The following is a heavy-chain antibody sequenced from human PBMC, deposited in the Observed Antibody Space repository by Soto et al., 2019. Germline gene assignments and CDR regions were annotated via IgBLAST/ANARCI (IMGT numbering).Heavy chain of an antibody. J-gene: IGHJ5*02. CDR2: MNPNSGNT. CDR1: GYTFTSYD. CDR3: ARGFEYSSPLRPTRKLNWFDP. D-gene: IGHD6-6*01. Sequence: ASVKVSCKASGYTFTSYDINWVRQATGQGLEWMGWMNPNSGNTGYAQKFQGRVTMTRNTSISTAYMELSSLRSEDTAVYYCARGFEYSSPLRPTRKLNWFDPWGQGTLVTVSS. V-gene: IGHV1-8*01.